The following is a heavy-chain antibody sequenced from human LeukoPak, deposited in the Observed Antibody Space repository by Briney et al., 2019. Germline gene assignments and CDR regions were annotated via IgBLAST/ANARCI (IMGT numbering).Heavy chain of an antibody. V-gene: IGHV3-7*01. CDR2: INPDGSDI. CDR3: VRGGSFDGSRYYPDF. CDR1: GFICSPYW. D-gene: IGHD3-22*01. J-gene: IGHJ4*02. Sequence: GGSLRLSCVASGFICSPYWMAWIRQSPGQGLEFVANINPDGSDINYVDSVKGRFIISRDNAKNSLYLQMISLRAEDTTVYYCVRGGSFDGSRYYPDFWGQGTLVTVSS.